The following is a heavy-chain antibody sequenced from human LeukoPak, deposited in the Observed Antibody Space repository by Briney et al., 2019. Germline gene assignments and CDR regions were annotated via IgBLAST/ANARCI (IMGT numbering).Heavy chain of an antibody. CDR1: GFTFSSYG. V-gene: IGHV3-33*01. D-gene: IGHD4-17*01. J-gene: IGHJ4*02. Sequence: PGGSLRLSFAASGFTFSSYGMHWVRQAPGKGLEWVAVIWYDGSNKYYADSVKGRFTIPRDNSKNTLYLQMNSLRAEDTAVYYCATPRGHYGDYAPFFDYWGQGTLVTVSS. CDR3: ATPRGHYGDYAPFFDY. CDR2: IWYDGSNK.